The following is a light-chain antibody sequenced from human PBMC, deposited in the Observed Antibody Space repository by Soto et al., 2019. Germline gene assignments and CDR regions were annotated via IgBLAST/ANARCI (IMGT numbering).Light chain of an antibody. CDR3: QQYGSSTIT. Sequence: EIVFTQSPGTLSLSPGERATLSCRASQSVRSSYLAWYQQKPGQAPRLLIYGASSRETGIRDRFSGSGSGTEFTLTISRLEPEDFAVYYCQQYGSSTITFGQGTRLEIK. V-gene: IGKV3-20*01. CDR1: QSVRSSY. J-gene: IGKJ5*01. CDR2: GAS.